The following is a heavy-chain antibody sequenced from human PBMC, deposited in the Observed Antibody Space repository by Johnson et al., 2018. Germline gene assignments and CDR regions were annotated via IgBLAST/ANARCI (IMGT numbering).Heavy chain of an antibody. J-gene: IGHJ3*02. CDR1: GASISSSNW. D-gene: IGHD3-9*01. CDR2: GYHSGST. CDR3: ARDNEFQFDSRGSVGLALDI. V-gene: IGHV4-4*02. Sequence: QVQLQESGPGLVKPSETLSLTCGVSGASISSSNWWSWVRQSPGKGLEWIGEGYHSGSTDYNQSLQSPVTNPVDESKNQFALKLKSVTAAGTAVDYCARDNEFQFDSRGSVGLALDIWGQGTMVFFSS.